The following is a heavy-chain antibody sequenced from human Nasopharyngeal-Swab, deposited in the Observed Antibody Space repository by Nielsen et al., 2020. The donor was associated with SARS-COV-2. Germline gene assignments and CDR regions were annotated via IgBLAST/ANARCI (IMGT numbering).Heavy chain of an antibody. Sequence: GGSLRLSCAASGFTFRSYSMNWVRQAQGKGLEWVSSISSSSSYIYYADSVKGRFTISRDNAKNSLYLQMNSLRAEDTAVYYCARVRFVGELIDAFDIWGQGTMVTVSS. D-gene: IGHD1-26*01. CDR3: ARVRFVGELIDAFDI. CDR2: ISSSSSYI. CDR1: GFTFRSYS. V-gene: IGHV3-21*01. J-gene: IGHJ3*02.